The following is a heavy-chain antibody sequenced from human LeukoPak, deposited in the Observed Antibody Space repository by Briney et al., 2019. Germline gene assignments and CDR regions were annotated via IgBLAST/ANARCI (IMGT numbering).Heavy chain of an antibody. CDR1: GYTFTSYG. CDR2: TSAYNGNT. V-gene: IGHV1-18*01. CDR3: ARVAIFGVVIPYYFDY. Sequence: ASVKVSCKASGYTFTSYGISWVRQAPGQGLEWMGWTSAYNGNTNYAQKLQGRVTMTTDTSTSTAYMELRSLRSDDTAVYYCARVAIFGVVIPYYFDYWGQGTLVSVSS. D-gene: IGHD3-3*01. J-gene: IGHJ4*02.